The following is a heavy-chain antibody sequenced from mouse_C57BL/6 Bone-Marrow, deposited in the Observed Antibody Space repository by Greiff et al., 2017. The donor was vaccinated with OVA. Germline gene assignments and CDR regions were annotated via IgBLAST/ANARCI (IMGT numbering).Heavy chain of an antibody. CDR1: GYTFTDYY. Sequence: QLQQSGPELVKPGASVKISCKASGYTFTDYYMNWVKQSHGKSLEWIGDINPNNGGTSYNQKFKGKATLTVDKSSSTAYMELRSLTSEDSAVYYCARRARADYWGQGTTLTVSS. CDR2: INPNNGGT. J-gene: IGHJ2*01. D-gene: IGHD3-1*01. CDR3: ARRARADY. V-gene: IGHV1-26*01.